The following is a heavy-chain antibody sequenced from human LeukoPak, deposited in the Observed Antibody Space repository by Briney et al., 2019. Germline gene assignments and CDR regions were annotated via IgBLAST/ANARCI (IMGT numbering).Heavy chain of an antibody. D-gene: IGHD4-17*01. CDR1: GFTFSGYW. J-gene: IGHJ4*02. CDR2: INSDGSTT. Sequence: PGGSLRLSCAASGFTFSGYWMHWVRQAPGKGLVWVSRINSDGSTTSYADSVKGRFTISRDNAKNTLYLQMNSLRAEDTAVYYCARNPPDCGDSRGDYWGQGTLVTVSS. CDR3: ARNPPDCGDSRGDY. V-gene: IGHV3-74*01.